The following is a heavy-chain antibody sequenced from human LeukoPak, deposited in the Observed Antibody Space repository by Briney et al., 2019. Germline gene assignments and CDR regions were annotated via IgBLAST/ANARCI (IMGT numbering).Heavy chain of an antibody. D-gene: IGHD2-2*01. J-gene: IGHJ4*02. CDR3: ARVSPVPAALPFDY. V-gene: IGHV4-59*11. CDR2: IYYSGST. CDR1: GGSFSSHY. Sequence: SETLSLTCTVSGGSFSSHYWSWIRQTPGQGLAWIGYIYYSGSTNYNPSLKSRVTISVDTSKNQFSLKLRSVTAADTAVYYCARVSPVPAALPFDYWGQGTLVTVSS.